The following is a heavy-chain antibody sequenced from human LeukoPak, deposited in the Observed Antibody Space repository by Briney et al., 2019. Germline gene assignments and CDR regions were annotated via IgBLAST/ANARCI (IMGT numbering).Heavy chain of an antibody. J-gene: IGHJ4*02. D-gene: IGHD4-17*01. Sequence: GGSLRLSCAASGFTVSSNYMSWVRQAPGKGLEWVSVIYSGGSTYYADSVKGRFTISRDNSKNTLYLQMNSLRAEDTAVYYCAKDRIMTTVTTISSFDYWGQGTLVTVSS. CDR3: AKDRIMTTVTTISSFDY. CDR2: IYSGGST. CDR1: GFTVSSNY. V-gene: IGHV3-53*01.